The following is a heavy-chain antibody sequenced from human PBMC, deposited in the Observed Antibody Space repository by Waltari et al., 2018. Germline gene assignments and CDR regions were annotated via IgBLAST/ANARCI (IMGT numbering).Heavy chain of an antibody. CDR1: GFTFGTYA. D-gene: IGHD6-6*01. CDR2: MSNSGAGT. J-gene: IGHJ4*02. V-gene: IGHV3-23*01. Sequence: EVHLLESGGGLVQPGGSLRLSCAASGFTFGTYAMSWVRQAPGKGMEWCSLMSNSGAGTTNAASVKGRFTISRDNSKNTLYLQMNSLRADDTATYYCAKTIGQVVGASFHNWGQGTLVTVSS. CDR3: AKTIGQVVGASFHN.